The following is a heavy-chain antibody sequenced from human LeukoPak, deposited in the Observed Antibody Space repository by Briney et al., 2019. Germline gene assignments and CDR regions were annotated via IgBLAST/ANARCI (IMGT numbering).Heavy chain of an antibody. Sequence: GGSLRLSCAASGFTFSSYAVSWVRQAPGKGLEWVSAISGSGSSTYNADSVKGRFTISRDNSKNTLYLQMNSLRAEDTAVYYCAKVWRYYDSSGYYLGSGMDVWGQGTTVTVSS. CDR2: ISGSGSST. V-gene: IGHV3-23*01. CDR1: GFTFSSYA. CDR3: AKVWRYYDSSGYYLGSGMDV. D-gene: IGHD3-22*01. J-gene: IGHJ6*02.